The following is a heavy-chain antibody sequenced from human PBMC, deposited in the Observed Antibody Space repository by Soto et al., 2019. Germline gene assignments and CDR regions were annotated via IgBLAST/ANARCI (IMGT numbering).Heavy chain of an antibody. V-gene: IGHV3-30*04. CDR2: ISYDGSNK. D-gene: IGHD1-26*01. Sequence: GGSLRLSCEASGFSFISYSIHWVRQAPGKGLEWVAVISYDGSNKEYAESVRGRFTISRDNSKNTLYLEMNDLRVEDTAVYYCVKVRGIVGSAFDFWGQGTLVTVSS. CDR3: VKVRGIVGSAFDF. CDR1: GFSFISYS. J-gene: IGHJ4*02.